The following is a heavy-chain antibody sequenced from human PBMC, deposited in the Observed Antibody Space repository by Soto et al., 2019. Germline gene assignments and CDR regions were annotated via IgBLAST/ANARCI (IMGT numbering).Heavy chain of an antibody. J-gene: IGHJ1*01. CDR1: GGSISSGGYY. Sequence: TSETLSLTSPVSGGSISSGGYYWSWIRQHPGKGLEWIGYIYYSGSTYYNPSLKSRVTISVDTSKNQFSLKLSSVTAADTAVYYCAIYDSSGSRGFQHWGQGTLVTVSS. V-gene: IGHV4-31*03. CDR2: IYYSGST. CDR3: AIYDSSGSRGFQH. D-gene: IGHD3-22*01.